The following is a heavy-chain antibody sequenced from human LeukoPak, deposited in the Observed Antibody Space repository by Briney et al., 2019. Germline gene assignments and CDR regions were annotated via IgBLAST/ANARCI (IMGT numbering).Heavy chain of an antibody. CDR1: GFTFSSYS. D-gene: IGHD3-22*01. CDR3: ARDFHRRYYDSSGYNAFDI. Sequence: AGGSLRLSCAASGFTFSSYSMNWVRQAPGKGLEWVSSISSSSSYIYYADSVKGRFTISRDNAKNSLYLQMNSLRAEDTAVYYCARDFHRRYYDSSGYNAFDIWGQGTMVTVSS. V-gene: IGHV3-21*01. CDR2: ISSSSSYI. J-gene: IGHJ3*02.